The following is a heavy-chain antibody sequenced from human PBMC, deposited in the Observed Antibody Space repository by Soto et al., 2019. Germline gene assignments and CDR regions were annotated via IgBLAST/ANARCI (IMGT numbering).Heavy chain of an antibody. CDR2: IYSGGST. V-gene: IGHV3-53*01. CDR3: ASNVAGGPYYYYYYGMDV. Sequence: PGGSLRLSCAASGFTVSSNYMSWVRQAPGKGLEWVSVIYSGGSTYYADSVKGRSTISRDNSKNTLYLQMNSLRAEDTAVYYCASNVAGGPYYYYYYGMDVWGQGTTVTVSS. J-gene: IGHJ6*02. D-gene: IGHD6-19*01. CDR1: GFTVSSNY.